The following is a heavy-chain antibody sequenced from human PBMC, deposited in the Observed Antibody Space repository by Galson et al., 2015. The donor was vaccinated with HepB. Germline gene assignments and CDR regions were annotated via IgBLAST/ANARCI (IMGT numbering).Heavy chain of an antibody. CDR3: ARDLYDSSGPPDY. CDR2: ISYDGSNK. Sequence: SLRLSCAASGFTFSSYAMHWVRQAPGKGLEWVAVISYDGSNKYYADSVKGRFTISRDNSKNTLYLQMNSLRAEDTAVYYCARDLYDSSGPPDYWGQGTLVTVSS. CDR1: GFTFSSYA. V-gene: IGHV3-30*04. J-gene: IGHJ4*02. D-gene: IGHD3-22*01.